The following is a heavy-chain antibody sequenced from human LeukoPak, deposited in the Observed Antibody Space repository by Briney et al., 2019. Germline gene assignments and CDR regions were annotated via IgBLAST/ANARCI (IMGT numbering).Heavy chain of an antibody. CDR1: GFTFSNAW. Sequence: GGSLRLSCAASGFTFSNAWMNWVRQAPGKGLEWVANIKQDGSEKYYVDSVKGRFTISRDNSKNTLYLHMNSLRAEDTAVYYCAKGYYGSGSYGWFDPWGQGTLVTVSS. D-gene: IGHD3-10*01. CDR2: IKQDGSEK. V-gene: IGHV3-7*03. CDR3: AKGYYGSGSYGWFDP. J-gene: IGHJ5*02.